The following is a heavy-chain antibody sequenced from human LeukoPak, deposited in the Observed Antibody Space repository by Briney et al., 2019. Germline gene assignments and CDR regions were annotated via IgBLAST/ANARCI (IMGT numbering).Heavy chain of an antibody. J-gene: IGHJ4*02. Sequence: GASVKVSCKASGYTFTSYGISWVRQAPGQGLEWMGWIGAYTGNTNYAQKLQGRVTMTTDTSTSTAYMELRSLRSDDTAVYYCARDYAQGKTDYWGQGTLVTVSS. D-gene: IGHD3-16*01. CDR3: ARDYAQGKTDY. CDR2: IGAYTGNT. V-gene: IGHV1-18*01. CDR1: GYTFTSYG.